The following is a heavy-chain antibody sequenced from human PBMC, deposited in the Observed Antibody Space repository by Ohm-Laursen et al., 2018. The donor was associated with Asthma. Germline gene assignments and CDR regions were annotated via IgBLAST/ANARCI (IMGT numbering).Heavy chain of an antibody. CDR1: GFSLSTSGMR. CDR3: ARGPRYYYGSGSYYNGYFDY. CDR2: IDWDDDK. D-gene: IGHD3-10*01. V-gene: IGHV2-70*04. Sequence: STQTLTLTCTFSGFSLSTSGMRVSWIRQPPGKALEWLARIDWDDDKFYSTSLKTRLTISKDTSKNQVVLTMTNMDPVDTATYYCARGPRYYYGSGSYYNGYFDYWGQGTLVTVSS. J-gene: IGHJ4*02.